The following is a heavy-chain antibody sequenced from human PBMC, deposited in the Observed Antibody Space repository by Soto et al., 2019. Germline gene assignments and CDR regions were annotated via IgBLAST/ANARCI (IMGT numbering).Heavy chain of an antibody. CDR3: ARDRPVDSSGYFDY. CDR1: GYTFTGYY. V-gene: IGHV1-2*04. J-gene: IGHJ4*02. Sequence: ASVKVSCKASGYTFTGYYMHWVRQAPGQGLEWMGWINPNSGGTNYAQKFQGWVTMTRDTSTSTVYMELSSLRSEDTAVYYCARDRPVDSSGYFDYWAKGTLXT. D-gene: IGHD3-22*01. CDR2: INPNSGGT.